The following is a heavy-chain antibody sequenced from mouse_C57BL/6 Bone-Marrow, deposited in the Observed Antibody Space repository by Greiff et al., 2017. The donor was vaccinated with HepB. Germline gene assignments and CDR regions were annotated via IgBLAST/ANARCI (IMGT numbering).Heavy chain of an antibody. CDR1: GYTFTDYY. CDR2: INPNNGGT. Sequence: EVQLQQSGPELVKPGASVKISCKASGYTFTDYYMNWVKQSHGKSLEWIGDINPNNGGTSYNQKFKGKATLTVDKSSSTAYMELRSLTSEDSAVYYCASRTVVDAMDYWGQGTSVTVSS. V-gene: IGHV1-26*01. D-gene: IGHD1-1*01. CDR3: ASRTVVDAMDY. J-gene: IGHJ4*01.